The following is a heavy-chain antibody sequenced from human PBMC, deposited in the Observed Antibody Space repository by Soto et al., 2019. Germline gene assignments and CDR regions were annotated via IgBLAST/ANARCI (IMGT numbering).Heavy chain of an antibody. V-gene: IGHV4-59*08. J-gene: IGHJ4*02. CDR2: IYYSGST. CDR1: GGSISSYY. Sequence: SETLSLTCTVSGGSISSYYWSWIRQPPGKGLEWIGYIYYSGSTNYNPSLKSRVTISVDTSKNQFSLKLSSVTAADTAVYYCASWGLHSSTVRGFDYWGQGTLVTVSS. CDR3: ASWGLHSSTVRGFDY. D-gene: IGHD3-10*01.